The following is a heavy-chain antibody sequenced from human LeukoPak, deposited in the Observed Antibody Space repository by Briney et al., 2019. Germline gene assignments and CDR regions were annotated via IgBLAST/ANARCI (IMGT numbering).Heavy chain of an antibody. V-gene: IGHV4-38-2*02. CDR3: ARRFVGYDSSWGASDI. Sequence: SSETLSLTCTVSGYSISSGYYWGWIRQPPGKGLEWIGSIYHSGSTYYNPSLKSRVTMSVDTSKNQFSLKLTSVTAADTAVYYCARRFVGYDSSWGASDIWGQGTMVTVSS. CDR2: IYHSGST. D-gene: IGHD3-22*01. J-gene: IGHJ3*02. CDR1: GYSISSGYY.